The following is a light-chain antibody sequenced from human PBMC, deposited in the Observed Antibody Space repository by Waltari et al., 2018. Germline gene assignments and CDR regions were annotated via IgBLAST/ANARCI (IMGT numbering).Light chain of an antibody. Sequence: DIQMTQSPSSLSAPVGARVTITCRASQSISSYLNWYQQKPGKAPKLLIYAASSLQSGVPSRFSGSGSGTDFTLTISSLQPEDFATYYCQQYYRIPYTFGQETKLEIK. CDR3: QQYYRIPYT. CDR1: QSISSY. CDR2: AAS. V-gene: IGKV1-39*01. J-gene: IGKJ2*01.